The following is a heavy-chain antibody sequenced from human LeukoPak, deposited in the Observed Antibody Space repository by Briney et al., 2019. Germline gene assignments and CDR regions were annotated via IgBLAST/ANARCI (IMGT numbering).Heavy chain of an antibody. V-gene: IGHV4-4*07. CDR2: IYTSGST. CDR3: ARESRGYCSSTSCPTDAFDI. D-gene: IGHD2-2*01. CDR1: GGSISSYY. Sequence: PSETLSLTCTVSGGSISSYYWSWIRQPAGKGLEWIGRIYTSGSTNYNPSLKSRVTISVDTSKNQFSLKLSSVTAADTAVYYCARESRGYCSSTSCPTDAFDIWGQGTMVTVSS. J-gene: IGHJ3*02.